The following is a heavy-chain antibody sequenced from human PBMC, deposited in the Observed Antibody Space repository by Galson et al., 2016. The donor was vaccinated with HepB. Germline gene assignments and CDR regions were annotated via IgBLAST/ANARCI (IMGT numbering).Heavy chain of an antibody. CDR1: GDTFNKFT. CDR3: ARATLPKTENNEVGWFDP. J-gene: IGHJ5*02. CDR2: IVPLLGVS. Sequence: SVKVSCKASGDTFNKFTINWVRQAPGQGLEWMGRIVPLLGVSTFAQQFQGRVTFTADKSTNTAFMELRSLRSEDTALYYCARATLPKTENNEVGWFDPWGQGTQGTVSS. V-gene: IGHV1-69*02. D-gene: IGHD1-1*01.